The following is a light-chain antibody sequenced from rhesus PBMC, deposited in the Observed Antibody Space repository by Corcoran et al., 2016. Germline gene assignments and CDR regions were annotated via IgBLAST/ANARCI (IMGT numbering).Light chain of an antibody. CDR3: QQSSNLIT. CDR2: GES. Sequence: ETVVTQSPATLALSPGERATLSCRASQSVGSYLAWYQQKPGQAPSLLSNGESSRATGIPYRCSGSGSGTDFTLTISSLEPEDVGVYYCQQSSNLITFGPGTKLDIK. J-gene: IGKJ3*01. CDR1: QSVGSY. V-gene: IGKV3-24*04.